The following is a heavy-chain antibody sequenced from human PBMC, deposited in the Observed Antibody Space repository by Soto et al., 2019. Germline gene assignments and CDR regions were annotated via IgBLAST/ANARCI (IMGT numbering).Heavy chain of an antibody. Sequence: GASVKVSGKVSGYTLTELSMHWVRQAPGKGLEWMGGFDPEDGETIYAQKFQGRVTMTEDTSTDTAYMELSSLRSEDTAVYYCATAYYDSSGYYYALDYWGQGTLVTVSS. CDR3: ATAYYDSSGYYYALDY. D-gene: IGHD3-22*01. CDR2: FDPEDGET. J-gene: IGHJ4*02. CDR1: GYTLTELS. V-gene: IGHV1-24*01.